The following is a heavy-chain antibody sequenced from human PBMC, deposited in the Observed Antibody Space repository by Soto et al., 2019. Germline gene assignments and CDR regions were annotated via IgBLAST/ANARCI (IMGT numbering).Heavy chain of an antibody. CDR2: ITSNSDHI. Sequence: PGGSLRLSCAASGFMFSAYTMSWVRQAPGKGLEWLSSITSNSDHIDYADSVRGRFTVSRDNARKSLYLQMDNLGAEDTGVYYCATPYYYNHWGPGTLVTVSS. J-gene: IGHJ4*02. CDR1: GFMFSAYT. V-gene: IGHV3-21*01. CDR3: ATPYYYNH.